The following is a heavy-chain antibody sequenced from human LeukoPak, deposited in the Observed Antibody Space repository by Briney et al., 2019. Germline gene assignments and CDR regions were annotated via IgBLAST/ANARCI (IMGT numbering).Heavy chain of an antibody. D-gene: IGHD4-23*01. CDR1: GLTISSYW. V-gene: IGHV3-74*01. J-gene: IGHJ4*02. CDR3: ARGGLTVAF. Sequence: GGSLRLSCAASGLTISSYWMHWVRQAPGKGLVWVSRINSDGNSITYADSVKGRFTISRDNSKNTLYLQMNSLRAEDTAVYYCARGGLTVAFWGQGTLVTVSP. CDR2: INSDGNSI.